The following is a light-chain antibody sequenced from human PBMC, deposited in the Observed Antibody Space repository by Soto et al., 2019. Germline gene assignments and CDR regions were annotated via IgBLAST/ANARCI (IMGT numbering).Light chain of an antibody. CDR3: SSYTGSNTLV. Sequence: QSALTQPASVSGSPGQSITISCTGTSSDVGAYNYVSWYQQHPGKAPKLMIFEVSDRPSGVSNRFSGSKSGNTASLTISGRQAEDEADYYCSSYTGSNTLVFGGGTKLTVL. V-gene: IGLV2-14*01. CDR2: EVS. J-gene: IGLJ2*01. CDR1: SSDVGAYNY.